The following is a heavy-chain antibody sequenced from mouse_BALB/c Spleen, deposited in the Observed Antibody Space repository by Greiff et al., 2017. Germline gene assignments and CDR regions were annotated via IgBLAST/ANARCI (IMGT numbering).Heavy chain of an antibody. V-gene: IGHV2-9*02. CDR1: GFSLTSYG. D-gene: IGHD2-2*01. J-gene: IGHJ3*01. Sequence: VMLVESGPGLVAPSQSLSITCTVSGFSLTSYGVHWVRQPPGKGLEWLGVIWAGGSTNYNSALMSRLSISKDNSKSQVFLKMNSLQTDDTAMYYCARAYGYDGTWFAYWGQGTLVTVSA. CDR3: ARAYGYDGTWFAY. CDR2: IWAGGST.